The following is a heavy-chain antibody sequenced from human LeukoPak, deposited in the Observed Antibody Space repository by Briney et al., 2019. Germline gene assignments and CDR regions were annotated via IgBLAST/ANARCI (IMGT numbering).Heavy chain of an antibody. CDR3: ASGRSFDY. J-gene: IGHJ4*02. D-gene: IGHD1-1*01. CDR2: IWYDGSSK. V-gene: IGHV3-33*01. CDR1: GFTFSSYG. Sequence: GRSLRLSCAASGFTFSSYGMHWVRQAPGKGLEWVAVIWYDGSSKYYADSVKGRFTISRDNSKNTLYLQMNSLRAEDTAVYYCASGRSFDYWGQGTLVTVSS.